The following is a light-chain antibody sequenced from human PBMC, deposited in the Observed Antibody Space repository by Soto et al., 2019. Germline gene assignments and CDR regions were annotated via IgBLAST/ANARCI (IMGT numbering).Light chain of an antibody. CDR1: QRISNW. V-gene: IGKV1-5*01. CDR3: QQYNSYVPYT. CDR2: DAS. J-gene: IGKJ2*01. Sequence: DIQMTQSPSTLPASVGDRVTITCRASQRISNWLAWYQQKPGKAPKVLIYDASTLQSGVPARFSGSGFGTEFTLTISNLQPDDSATYYCQQYNSYVPYTFGQGTKLEIK.